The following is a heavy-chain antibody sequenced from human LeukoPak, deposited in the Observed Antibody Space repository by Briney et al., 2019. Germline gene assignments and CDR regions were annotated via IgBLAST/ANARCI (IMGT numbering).Heavy chain of an antibody. Sequence: GGSLRLSCAASGFTFSSYAMSWVRQAPGKGLEWVSAISGSGGSTYYADSVKGRFTISRDNSKNTLYLQMNSLRADDTAVYYCAKYNSGSYLFYFDYWGQGTLVTVSS. CDR2: ISGSGGST. CDR3: AKYNSGSYLFYFDY. D-gene: IGHD1-26*01. V-gene: IGHV3-23*01. CDR1: GFTFSSYA. J-gene: IGHJ4*02.